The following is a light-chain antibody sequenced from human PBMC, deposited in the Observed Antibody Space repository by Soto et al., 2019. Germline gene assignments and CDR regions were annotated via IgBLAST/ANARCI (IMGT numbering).Light chain of an antibody. CDR2: EVS. J-gene: IGLJ2*01. CDR1: SSDVGGYNY. Sequence: QSALTQPPSASGSPGQSVTISCTGTSSDVGGYNYVSWYQQHPGKAPKLMIYEVSKRPSGVPDRFSGSKSGNTASLTVSGLQAEDEADYYCSSYAGSNNLCVFGGGTKVTVL. V-gene: IGLV2-8*01. CDR3: SSYAGSNNLCV.